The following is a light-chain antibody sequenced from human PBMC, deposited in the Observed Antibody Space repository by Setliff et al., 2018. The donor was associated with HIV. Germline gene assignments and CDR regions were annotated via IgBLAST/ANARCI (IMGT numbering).Light chain of an antibody. V-gene: IGLV2-11*01. CDR1: SSDVGGYNY. CDR2: DVS. J-gene: IGLJ1*01. Sequence: QSVLAQPRSVSGSPGQSVTISCTGTSSDVGGYNYVSWYHQHPGKAPKLMIYDVSQRPSGFPDRFSGSKSGNTASLTISGLQAEDEADYYCCSYAGSFYVFGTGTKVTV. CDR3: CSYAGSFYV.